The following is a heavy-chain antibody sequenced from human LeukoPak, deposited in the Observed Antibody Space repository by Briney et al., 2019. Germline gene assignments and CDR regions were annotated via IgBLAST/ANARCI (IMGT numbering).Heavy chain of an antibody. CDR3: AKGGPQVYDFDY. Sequence: GRSLRLSCAASGFTFDDYAMHWVRQASGKGLEWVSGISWNSGSIGYADSVKGRFTISRDNAKNSLYLQMNSLRAEDTALYYCAKGGPQVYDFDYWGQGTLVTVSS. V-gene: IGHV3-9*01. J-gene: IGHJ4*02. CDR2: ISWNSGSI. CDR1: GFTFDDYA. D-gene: IGHD5/OR15-5a*01.